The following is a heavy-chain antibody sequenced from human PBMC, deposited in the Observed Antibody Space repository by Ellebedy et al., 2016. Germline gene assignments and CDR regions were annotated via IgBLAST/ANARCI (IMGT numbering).Heavy chain of an antibody. Sequence: SETLSLTCAVYGGSFSGYYWSWIRQPPGKGLEWIGEINHSGSTNDNPSLKSRVTISVDTSKNQFSLKLSSVTAADTAVYYCARGHPIVVLVNWFDPWGQGTLVTVSS. CDR2: INHSGST. V-gene: IGHV4-34*01. J-gene: IGHJ5*02. CDR3: ARGHPIVVLVNWFDP. D-gene: IGHD3-22*01. CDR1: GGSFSGYY.